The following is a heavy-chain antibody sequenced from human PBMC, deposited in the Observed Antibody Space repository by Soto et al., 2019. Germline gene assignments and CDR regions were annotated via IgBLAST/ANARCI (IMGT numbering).Heavy chain of an antibody. V-gene: IGHV3-9*01. Sequence: LRLSCAASGFTFDDYAMHWVRQAPGKGLEWVSGISWNSGSIGYADSVKGRFTISRDNAKNSLYLQMNSLRAEDTALYYCAKDSFPDSSGYYYWWGQGTMVTVSS. D-gene: IGHD3-22*01. J-gene: IGHJ3*01. CDR2: ISWNSGSI. CDR1: GFTFDDYA. CDR3: AKDSFPDSSGYYYW.